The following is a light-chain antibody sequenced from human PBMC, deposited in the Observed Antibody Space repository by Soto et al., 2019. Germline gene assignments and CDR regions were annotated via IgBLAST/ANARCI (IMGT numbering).Light chain of an antibody. CDR3: QQSYSLWT. J-gene: IGKJ1*01. CDR1: QAISSH. V-gene: IGKV1-39*01. Sequence: IQLTQSPSSLSASVGDRVTITCRASQAISSHLAWYQQKPGKAPKLLVYAASSLQSGVPSRFSGSGSGTDFTLTISSLQPEDFATYYCQQSYSLWTFGQGTKVDIK. CDR2: AAS.